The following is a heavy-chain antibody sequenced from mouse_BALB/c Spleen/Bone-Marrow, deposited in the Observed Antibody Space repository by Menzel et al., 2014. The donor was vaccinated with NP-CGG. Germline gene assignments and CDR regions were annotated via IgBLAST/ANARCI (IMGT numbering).Heavy chain of an antibody. D-gene: IGHD2-4*01. Sequence: VQLQQSGAQVAKPGASVKMSCKASGYNFTSSWMHWVKQRPGQGLEWIGYINPITGYTEYNQKFKDKATLTADKSSSTAYMQLSSLTSEDSTDYYCARNYDCFSVFSAIDYWGQGTSVTVPS. V-gene: IGHV1-7*01. CDR3: ARNYDCFSVFSAIDY. CDR2: INPITGYT. CDR1: GYNFTSSW. J-gene: IGHJ4*01.